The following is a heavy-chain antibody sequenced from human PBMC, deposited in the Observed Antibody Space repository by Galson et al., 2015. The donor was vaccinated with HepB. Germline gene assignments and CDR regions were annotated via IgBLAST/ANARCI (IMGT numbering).Heavy chain of an antibody. CDR1: GGSFSGYY. V-gene: IGHV4-34*01. CDR2: INHSGST. Sequence: ETLSLTCAVYGGSFSGYYWSWIRQPPGKGLEWIGEINHSGSTKYNPSLKSRVTISVDTSKSQFSLKLDSATAAETAVYYCARKGRNFDYWGQGILVTVSS. CDR3: ARKGRNFDY. J-gene: IGHJ4*02.